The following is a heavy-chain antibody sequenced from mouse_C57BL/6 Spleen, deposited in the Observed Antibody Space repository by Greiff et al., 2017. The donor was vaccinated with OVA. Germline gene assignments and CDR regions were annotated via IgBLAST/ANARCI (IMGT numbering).Heavy chain of an antibody. CDR1: GFNIKNTY. Sequence: EVQLQQSVAELVRPGASVKLSCTASGFNIKNTYMHWVQQRPEQGLEWIGRIDPANGNTKYAAKFKGKATITADTSSNTAYLQLSSLTSEDTAIYYCSRDTSSYEWYFDVWGTGTTVTVSS. CDR2: IDPANGNT. J-gene: IGHJ1*03. V-gene: IGHV14-3*01. CDR3: SRDTSSYEWYFDV. D-gene: IGHD1-1*01.